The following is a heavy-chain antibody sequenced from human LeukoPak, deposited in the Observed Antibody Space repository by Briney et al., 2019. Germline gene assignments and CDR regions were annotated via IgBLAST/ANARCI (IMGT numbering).Heavy chain of an antibody. CDR3: AREKLYSGYYGLGSYTAFEI. J-gene: IGHJ3*02. CDR1: GFTVSSSY. Sequence: GGSLRLSCAASGFTVSSSYMSWVRQAPGKGLEWVSVIYSDGNTYYADSVKGRFTISRDNSKNTLYLQMNSLRAEDTAVCYCAREKLYSGYYGLGSYTAFEIWGQGTMVTVSS. V-gene: IGHV3-53*01. D-gene: IGHD3-10*01. CDR2: IYSDGNT.